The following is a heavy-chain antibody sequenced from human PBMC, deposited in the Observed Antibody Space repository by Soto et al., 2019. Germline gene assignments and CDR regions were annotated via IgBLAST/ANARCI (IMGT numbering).Heavy chain of an antibody. Sequence: EVQLAESGGGLVQPGGSLRLSCAASGFQFSSYEMNWVRQAPGKGLEWGAHVSHSGGTIFYTESVKGRFTISRDNTNNSLSLQMNSLRADDTAIYYCARGAFWYTTSTTDDAFDVWGQGTVVTVSS. D-gene: IGHD6-6*01. CDR3: ARGAFWYTTSTTDDAFDV. CDR2: VSHSGGTI. CDR1: GFQFSSYE. V-gene: IGHV3-48*03. J-gene: IGHJ3*01.